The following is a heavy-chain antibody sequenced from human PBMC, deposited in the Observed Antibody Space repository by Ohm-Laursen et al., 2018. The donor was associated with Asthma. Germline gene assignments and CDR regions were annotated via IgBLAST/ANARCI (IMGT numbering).Heavy chain of an antibody. CDR2: ISYDGSNK. Sequence: SLRLSCAASGFTFSGYAMHWVRQAPGKGLEWVAVISYDGSNKYYADSVKGRFTISRDNSKNTLYLQMNSLRAEDTAVYYCAREVAAAHDWGQGTLVTVSS. CDR1: GFTFSGYA. J-gene: IGHJ4*02. V-gene: IGHV3-30-3*01. CDR3: AREVAAAHD. D-gene: IGHD6-13*01.